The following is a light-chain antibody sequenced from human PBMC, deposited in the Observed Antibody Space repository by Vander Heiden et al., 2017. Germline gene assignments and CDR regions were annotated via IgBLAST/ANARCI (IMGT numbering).Light chain of an antibody. CDR1: QSVSSSY. Sequence: MVLTQSPGTLSLSPGERATLSCRASQSVSSSYLACYQQKPGQAPRLLIYGASSSVTGIPDRSSGSGPRTDFTLSISILKPEDFAVYYCQEYCTSPYTFGQGTKLEIK. CDR2: GAS. CDR3: QEYCTSPYT. J-gene: IGKJ2*01. V-gene: IGKV3-20*01.